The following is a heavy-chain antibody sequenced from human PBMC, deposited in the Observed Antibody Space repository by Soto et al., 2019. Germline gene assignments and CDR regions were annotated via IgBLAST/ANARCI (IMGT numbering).Heavy chain of an antibody. D-gene: IGHD6-13*01. J-gene: IGHJ5*02. CDR2: ISSSSSYI. Sequence: GGSLRLSCAASGFTFSSYSMNWVRQAPGKGLAWVSSISSSSSYIYYADSVKGRFTISRDNAKNSLYLQMNSLRAKHPNVYYCARHVSSSFNWFDPCGQGTLVTVSS. CDR3: ARHVSSSFNWFDP. CDR1: GFTFSSYS. V-gene: IGHV3-21*04.